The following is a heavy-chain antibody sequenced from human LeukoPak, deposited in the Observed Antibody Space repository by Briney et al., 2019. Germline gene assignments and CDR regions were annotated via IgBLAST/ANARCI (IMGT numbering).Heavy chain of an antibody. CDR2: IYTSGST. V-gene: IGHV4-4*07. D-gene: IGHD3-22*01. Sequence: SETLSLTCTVSGGSISSYYWSWIRQPAGKGLEWIGRIYTSGSTNYSPSLKSRVTMPVDTSKNQFSLKPSSVTAADTAVYYCARLNYYDSGGYYPGWFDPWGQGTLVTVSS. CDR3: ARLNYYDSGGYYPGWFDP. J-gene: IGHJ5*02. CDR1: GGSISSYY.